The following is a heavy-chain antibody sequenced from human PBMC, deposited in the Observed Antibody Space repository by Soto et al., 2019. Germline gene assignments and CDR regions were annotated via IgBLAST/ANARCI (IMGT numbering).Heavy chain of an antibody. CDR2: INEDGSEK. CDR3: AKGPYSSDPH. J-gene: IGHJ4*02. Sequence: GGSLRLSCAASGFTFTKYWMGWVRQAPGKGLEWVASINEDGSEKYHVGSVEGRFTISRDNAKNSLFLQMNSLRAEDSAVYYCAKGPYSSDPHWGLGTLVTVSS. V-gene: IGHV3-7*01. D-gene: IGHD3-22*01. CDR1: GFTFTKYW.